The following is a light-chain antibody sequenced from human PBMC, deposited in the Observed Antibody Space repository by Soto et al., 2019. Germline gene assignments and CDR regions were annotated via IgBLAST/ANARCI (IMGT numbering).Light chain of an antibody. CDR3: QQYTTALLT. J-gene: IGKJ4*02. Sequence: VLTQSPGTLSLSPGEGATLSCRASQTISNSYLAWYQQTPGQAPRLLIYGASNRATGIPDRFSGSGSGTVFTLTISSLEPEDFAVYYCQQYTTALLTFGGGTKVEIK. V-gene: IGKV3-20*01. CDR1: QTISNSY. CDR2: GAS.